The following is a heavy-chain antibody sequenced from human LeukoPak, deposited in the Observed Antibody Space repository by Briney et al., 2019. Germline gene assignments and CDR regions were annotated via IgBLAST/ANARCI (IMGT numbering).Heavy chain of an antibody. CDR3: ARGPFTYYYGSGSYYTRPREYGMDV. CDR2: INHSGST. D-gene: IGHD3-10*01. V-gene: IGHV4-34*01. Sequence: GSLRLSCAASGFTFSSYGMHWIRQPPGKGLEWIGEINHSGSTNYNPSLKSRVTISVDTSKNQFSLKLSSVTAADTAVYYCARGPFTYYYGSGSYYTRPREYGMDVWGQGTTVTVSS. CDR1: GFTFSSYG. J-gene: IGHJ6*02.